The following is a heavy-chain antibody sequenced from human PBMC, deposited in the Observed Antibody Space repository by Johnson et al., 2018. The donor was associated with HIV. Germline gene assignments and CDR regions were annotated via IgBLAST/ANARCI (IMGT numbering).Heavy chain of an antibody. D-gene: IGHD6-6*01. J-gene: IGHJ3*02. V-gene: IGHV3-30-3*01. Sequence: QVQLVESGGGVVQPGRSLRLSCAASGFTFSSYAMHWVRQAPGKGLAWVAVISYDGSNKYYADYVKGRFTISRDNSKNTLYLQMNSRRAEDTAVYYCARRGYSSSGGAFDIWGQGTMVTVSS. CDR2: ISYDGSNK. CDR3: ARRGYSSSGGAFDI. CDR1: GFTFSSYA.